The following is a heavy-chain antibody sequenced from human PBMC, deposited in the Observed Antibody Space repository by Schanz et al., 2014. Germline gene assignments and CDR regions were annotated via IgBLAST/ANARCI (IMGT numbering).Heavy chain of an antibody. CDR3: ARGLGYCSSTSCYDPYYYYGMDV. CDR1: GGSFSGYY. CDR2: INHSGST. J-gene: IGHJ6*02. Sequence: QVQLQQWGAGLLKPSETLSLTCAVYGGSFSGYYWSWIRQPPGKGLEWIGEINHSGSTNYNPSLKSRVTISLDTSKNQFSLKLSSVTAADTAVYYCARGLGYCSSTSCYDPYYYYGMDVWGQGTTVTVSS. D-gene: IGHD2-2*01. V-gene: IGHV4-34*01.